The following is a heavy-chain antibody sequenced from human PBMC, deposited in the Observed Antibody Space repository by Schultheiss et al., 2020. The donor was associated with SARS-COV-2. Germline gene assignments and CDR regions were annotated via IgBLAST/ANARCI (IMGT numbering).Heavy chain of an antibody. V-gene: IGHV3-48*01. CDR3: AKDQMDIVVVPAAITGDYYYGMDV. CDR2: ISSSSSTI. D-gene: IGHD2-2*03. CDR1: GFTFSSYA. J-gene: IGHJ6*02. Sequence: GGSLRLSCAASGFTFSSYAMNWVRQAPGKGLEWVSYISSSSSTIYYADSVKGRFTISRDNSKNTLYLQMNSLRAEDTAVYYCAKDQMDIVVVPAAITGDYYYGMDVWGQGTTVTVSS.